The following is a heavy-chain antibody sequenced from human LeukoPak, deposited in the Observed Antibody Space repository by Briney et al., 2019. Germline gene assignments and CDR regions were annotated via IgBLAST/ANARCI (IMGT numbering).Heavy chain of an antibody. Sequence: SETLSLTCTVSGGSISSYYWSWIRQPPGKGLEWIGYIYYSGSTNYNPSLKSRVTISVDTSKNQFSLKLSSVTAADTAIYYCARDKSYYDYWGQGTLVTVSS. CDR1: GGSISSYY. J-gene: IGHJ4*02. CDR2: IYYSGST. CDR3: ARDKSYYDY. V-gene: IGHV4-59*01.